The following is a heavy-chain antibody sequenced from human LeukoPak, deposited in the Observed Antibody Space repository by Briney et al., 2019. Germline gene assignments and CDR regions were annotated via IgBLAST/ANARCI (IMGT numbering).Heavy chain of an antibody. CDR3: AKDLNNWNYGGDY. CDR1: GFTFGDYA. J-gene: IGHJ4*02. Sequence: HPGGSLRLSCTASGFTFGDYAMSWVRQAPGKGLEWVSAISGSGGSTYYADSVKGRFTISRDNSKNTLYLQMNSLRAEDTAVYYCAKDLNNWNYGGDYWGQGTLVTVSS. D-gene: IGHD1-7*01. V-gene: IGHV3-23*01. CDR2: ISGSGGST.